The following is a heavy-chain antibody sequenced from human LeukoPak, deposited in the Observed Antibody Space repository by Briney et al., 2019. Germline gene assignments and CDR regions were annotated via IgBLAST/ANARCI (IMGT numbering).Heavy chain of an antibody. CDR3: GRYRPTGYYDY. J-gene: IGHJ4*02. D-gene: IGHD3-9*01. V-gene: IGHV4-30-4*08. Sequence: PSETLSLTCTVSGGSISSGDYYWSWIRQPPGKGLKWIGYIYYSGSTYYNPSLKSLVTISVDTSKNQFSLKLSSVTAADTAVYYCGRYRPTGYYDYWGQGILVTVSP. CDR2: IYYSGST. CDR1: GGSISSGDYY.